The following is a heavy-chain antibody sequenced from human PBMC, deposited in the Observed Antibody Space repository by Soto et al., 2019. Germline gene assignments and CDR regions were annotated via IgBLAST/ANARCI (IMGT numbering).Heavy chain of an antibody. V-gene: IGHV3-23*01. Sequence: EVPLLESGGGLGQPGGSLRLSCAASGFTFGSYAMSWVRQAPGKGLEWVSTISGNGGFTYYADSVQGRFSISRDNSKNTLYLQINTLRAEDTAKYYCAKDMGNIVVVPAALRPSHFYYGMDIWGQGTTVTVSS. CDR1: GFTFGSYA. J-gene: IGHJ6*02. CDR3: AKDMGNIVVVPAALRPSHFYYGMDI. CDR2: ISGNGGFT. D-gene: IGHD2-2*02.